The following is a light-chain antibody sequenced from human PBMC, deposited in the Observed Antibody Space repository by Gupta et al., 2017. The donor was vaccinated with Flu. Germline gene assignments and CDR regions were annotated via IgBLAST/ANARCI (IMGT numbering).Light chain of an antibody. Sequence: SYVLNLPPSVSVAPGQTARITCGGNNIGSQSVHWFQEKPGQAPVLVVYDNIDRPSGIPERFSGSKSGNTATLTISSVEAGDEADYYCQVWHSSSDHWVFGGVTKLTVL. CDR3: QVWHSSSDHWV. CDR2: DNI. CDR1: NIGSQS. V-gene: IGLV3-21*02. J-gene: IGLJ3*02.